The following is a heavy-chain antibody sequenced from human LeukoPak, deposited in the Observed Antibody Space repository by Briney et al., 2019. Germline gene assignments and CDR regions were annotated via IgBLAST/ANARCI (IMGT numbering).Heavy chain of an antibody. J-gene: IGHJ4*02. CDR2: IWYDGSKK. CDR1: GFTFSSYG. Sequence: GGPLRLSCAASGFTFSSYGMHWVRQAPGKGLEWVAVIWYDGSKKYYADSVKGRFTISRDNSKNTLYLQMNSLRAEDTAVYYCAKDTQGHGFDYWGQGTLVTVSS. CDR3: AKDTQGHGFDY. V-gene: IGHV3-33*06.